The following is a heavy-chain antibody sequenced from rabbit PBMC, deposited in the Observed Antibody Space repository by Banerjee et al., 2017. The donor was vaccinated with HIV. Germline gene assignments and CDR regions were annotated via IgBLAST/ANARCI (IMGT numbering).Heavy chain of an antibody. Sequence: QSLEESGGDLVKPGASLTLTCTASGLDFSSNAMCWVRQAPGKGLEWIASIYTGSSGSTYYASWAKGRFTISKTSSTTVTLQMTSLTAADTATYFCARYGYDGYDDYGYFNLWGQGTLVTVS. CDR1: GLDFSSNA. D-gene: IGHD2-1*01. CDR3: ARYGYDGYDDYGYFNL. CDR2: IYTGSSGST. J-gene: IGHJ4*01. V-gene: IGHV1S40*01.